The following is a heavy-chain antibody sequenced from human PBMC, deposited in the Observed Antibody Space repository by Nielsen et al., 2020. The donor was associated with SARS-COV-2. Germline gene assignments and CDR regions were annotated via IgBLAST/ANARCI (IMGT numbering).Heavy chain of an antibody. CDR3: ARNLAAGSVY. Sequence: LVKVSCKASGGTISNSVINWVRQAPGQGLEWVGGIIPIFGTPNYAQKFQGRVTITVDEPTSTAYMELSSLRSEDTATYFCARNLAAGSVYWGQGTLVTVSS. J-gene: IGHJ4*02. D-gene: IGHD6-13*01. CDR2: IIPIFGTP. V-gene: IGHV1-69*13. CDR1: GGTISNSV.